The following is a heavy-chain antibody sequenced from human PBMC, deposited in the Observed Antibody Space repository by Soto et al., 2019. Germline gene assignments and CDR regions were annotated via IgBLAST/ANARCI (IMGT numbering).Heavy chain of an antibody. CDR2: ISYDGSNK. CDR3: ARDAGRGVTTLNWFDP. CDR1: GFTFSSYA. Sequence: GGSLRLSCAASGFTFSSYAMHWVRQAPGKGLEWVAVISYDGSNKYYADSVKGRFTISRDNSKNTLYLQMNSLRAEDTAVYYCARDAGRGVTTLNWFDPWGQGTLVTVSS. V-gene: IGHV3-30-3*01. D-gene: IGHD4-17*01. J-gene: IGHJ5*02.